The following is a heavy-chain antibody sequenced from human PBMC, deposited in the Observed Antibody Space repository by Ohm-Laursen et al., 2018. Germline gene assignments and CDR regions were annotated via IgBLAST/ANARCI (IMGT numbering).Heavy chain of an antibody. CDR3: ASVNDRWDPFDI. D-gene: IGHD2-8*01. J-gene: IGHJ3*02. Sequence: SDTLSLTCTVSGGSFNDNYWNWIRQPPGKGLEWIGYFYYSASTNYNPSLKSRVTISADTSKNQFSLNLSSVTAADTAVYYCASVNDRWDPFDIWGQGTMVTVSS. CDR2: FYYSAST. V-gene: IGHV4-59*07. CDR1: GGSFNDNY.